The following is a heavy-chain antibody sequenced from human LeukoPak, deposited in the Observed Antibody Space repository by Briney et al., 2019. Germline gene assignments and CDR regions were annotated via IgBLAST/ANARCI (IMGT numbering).Heavy chain of an antibody. Sequence: ASVKVSCKASGGTFSSYAINWVRQATGQGLEWMGWMNPNTGNTGYAQKFQGRVIISRNTSISTAYMELSSLRSEDTAVYYCARGPPILGVVMYHFDYWGQGTLVTVSS. CDR1: GGTFSSYA. J-gene: IGHJ4*02. V-gene: IGHV1-8*03. D-gene: IGHD3-3*01. CDR2: MNPNTGNT. CDR3: ARGPPILGVVMYHFDY.